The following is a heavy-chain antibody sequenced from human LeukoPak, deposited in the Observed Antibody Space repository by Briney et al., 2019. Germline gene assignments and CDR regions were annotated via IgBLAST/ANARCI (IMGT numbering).Heavy chain of an antibody. D-gene: IGHD2-15*01. Sequence: GGSLRLSCAASGFTFGSYAMSWVRQAPGKGLEWVSAISGSGGSTYYADSVKGRFTISRDNSKNTLYLQMNSLRAEDTAVYYCAKDQSEGYNFDYWGQGTLVTVSS. CDR2: ISGSGGST. V-gene: IGHV3-23*01. J-gene: IGHJ4*02. CDR1: GFTFGSYA. CDR3: AKDQSEGYNFDY.